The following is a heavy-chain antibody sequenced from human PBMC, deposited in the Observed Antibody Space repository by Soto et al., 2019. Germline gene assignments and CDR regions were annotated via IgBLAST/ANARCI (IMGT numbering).Heavy chain of an antibody. CDR2: ISRSSITI. CDR3: ARDREYSYEYTYLDY. J-gene: IGHJ4*02. D-gene: IGHD5-18*01. Sequence: GGSLRLSCAASRFTFSSYSMNWVRQAPGKGLEWLSYISRSSITIYYADSVKGRFTISRDNDKNSLFLQMNSLRAEDTAVYYCARDREYSYEYTYLDYWGQGTLVTVSS. V-gene: IGHV3-48*01. CDR1: RFTFSSYS.